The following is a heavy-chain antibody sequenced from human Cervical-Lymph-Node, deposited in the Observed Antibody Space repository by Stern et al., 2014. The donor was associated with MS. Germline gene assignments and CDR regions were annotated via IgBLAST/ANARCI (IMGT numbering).Heavy chain of an antibody. CDR1: GGSINSDGQF. J-gene: IGHJ4*02. Sequence: QVQLQESGPRLVKPSQTLSLICSVSGGSINSDGQFWSWIRQSPGKGLEWIGYIHYTGSTYYNPSLKSRVIVSADTSKNQFSLKLSSVTVADTAVYYCVRDGSAYYSGISLQWGQGILVTVSS. V-gene: IGHV4-31*03. CDR3: VRDGSAYYSGISLQ. D-gene: IGHD3-22*01. CDR2: IHYTGST.